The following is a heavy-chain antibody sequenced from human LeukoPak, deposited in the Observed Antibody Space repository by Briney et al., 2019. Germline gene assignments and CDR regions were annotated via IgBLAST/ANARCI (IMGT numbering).Heavy chain of an antibody. D-gene: IGHD1-26*01. V-gene: IGHV3-15*01. CDR1: GFTFSNTW. CDR3: TTLLREGGDLLDY. Sequence: PGESLRLSCAASGFTFSNTWMSWVRQAPGKGLEWLGRIKSKTDGGTTDYAAPVKGRFTISRDDSKNTLYLQMNSLKTEDTAVYYCTTLLREGGDLLDYWGQGTLVTVSS. CDR2: IKSKTDGGTT. J-gene: IGHJ4*02.